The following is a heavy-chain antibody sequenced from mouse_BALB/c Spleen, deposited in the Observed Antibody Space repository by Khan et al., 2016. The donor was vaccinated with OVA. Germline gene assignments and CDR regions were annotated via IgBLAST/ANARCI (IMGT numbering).Heavy chain of an antibody. D-gene: IGHD2-1*01. Sequence: EVELVESGGGLVQPGGSRKLSCAASGFTFSSFGMHWVRQAPKKGLEWVAYIISGSSTIYYVDTVKGRFTISRDSPKNTLFLQMTSLRSEDTDMYYCARSGGNFHWYFDVWGAGTSVTVSS. CDR3: ARSGGNFHWYFDV. CDR1: GFTFSSFG. J-gene: IGHJ1*01. V-gene: IGHV5-17*02. CDR2: IISGSSTI.